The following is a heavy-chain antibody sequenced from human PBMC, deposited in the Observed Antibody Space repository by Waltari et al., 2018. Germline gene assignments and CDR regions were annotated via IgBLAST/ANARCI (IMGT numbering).Heavy chain of an antibody. J-gene: IGHJ3*02. CDR3: ARAQAGITIFGVVISAFDI. V-gene: IGHV1-18*04. CDR2: ISAYNGNT. CDR1: GYTFTSYG. D-gene: IGHD3-3*01. Sequence: QVQLVQSGAEVKKPGASVTVSCQASGYTFTSYGISWVRQAPGQGLEWMGWISAYNGNTNYAQKLQGRVTMTTDTSTSTAYMELRSLRSDDTAVYYCARAQAGITIFGVVISAFDIWGQGTMVTVSS.